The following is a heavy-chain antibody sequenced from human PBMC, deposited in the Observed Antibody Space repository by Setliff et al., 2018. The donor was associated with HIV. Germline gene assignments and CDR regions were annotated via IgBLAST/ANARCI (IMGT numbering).Heavy chain of an antibody. J-gene: IGHJ4*02. CDR1: GGTFSSYT. Sequence: ASVKVSCKASGGTFSSYTINWVRQAPGQGLEWMGGIIPIFGTANYAQKFQGRVTITADESTSTAYMELSSLRSEDTAVYYCAAGYCGGDCYSRQSYFDYWGQGTLVTLSS. V-gene: IGHV1-69*13. CDR3: AAGYCGGDCYSRQSYFDY. D-gene: IGHD2-21*02. CDR2: IIPIFGTA.